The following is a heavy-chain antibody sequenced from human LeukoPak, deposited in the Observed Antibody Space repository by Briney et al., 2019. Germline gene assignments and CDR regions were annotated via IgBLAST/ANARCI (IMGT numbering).Heavy chain of an antibody. J-gene: IGHJ5*02. D-gene: IGHD4-17*01. CDR3: IVFGDSNH. CDR1: GFTFSSSA. V-gene: IGHV3-23*05. CDR2: IHTSGDT. Sequence: GGSLRLSCAASGFTFSSSAMSWVRQAPGKGLEWVSAIHTSGDTCYADSVKGRFTISRDTSKNTLYLQINSLRVEDTAVYYCIVFGDSNHWGQGTLVTVSS.